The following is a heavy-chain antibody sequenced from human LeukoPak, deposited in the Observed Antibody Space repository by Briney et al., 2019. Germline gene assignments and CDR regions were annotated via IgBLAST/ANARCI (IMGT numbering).Heavy chain of an antibody. Sequence: SETLSLTCNVSGASLSKYDWTWIRQPPGKALEFIGYIYYSGYTNYNPSLKSRLTMSRDTSKNQFSLRLTSVTATDMAVYYCARLGYSANYPDYWGQGTLVVVSS. D-gene: IGHD4/OR15-4a*01. CDR3: ARLGYSANYPDY. CDR1: GASLSKYD. J-gene: IGHJ4*02. V-gene: IGHV4-59*08. CDR2: IYYSGYT.